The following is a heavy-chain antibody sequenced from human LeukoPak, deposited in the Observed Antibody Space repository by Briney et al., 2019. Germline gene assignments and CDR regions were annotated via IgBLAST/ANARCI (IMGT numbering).Heavy chain of an antibody. CDR3: ASGRYCSSTSCSRGFDY. V-gene: IGHV1-69*05. CDR2: IIPIFGTA. D-gene: IGHD2-2*01. Sequence: SVKVSCKASGGTFISYAISWVRQAPRQGREWMGGIIPIFGTANYAQKFQCRVTITTDESTSTAYMELSSLRSEDTAVYYCASGRYCSSTSCSRGFDYWGQGTLLTLSS. CDR1: GGTFISYA. J-gene: IGHJ4*02.